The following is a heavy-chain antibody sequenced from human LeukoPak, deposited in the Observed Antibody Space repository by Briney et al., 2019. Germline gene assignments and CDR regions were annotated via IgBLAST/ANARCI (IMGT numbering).Heavy chain of an antibody. D-gene: IGHD3-10*01. CDR3: ARDPVRRDSY. J-gene: IGHJ4*02. CDR2: TYYRSQWYN. V-gene: IGHV6-1*01. Sequence: SQTLSFTCAISGDSVSTANAAWNWIRQSPSRGLEWLGRTYYRSQWYNDYAVSVEGRISIYPDTSKNQFSLQLNSVTPEDTAIYYCARDPVRRDSYWGQGTLVTVSS. CDR1: GDSVSTANAA.